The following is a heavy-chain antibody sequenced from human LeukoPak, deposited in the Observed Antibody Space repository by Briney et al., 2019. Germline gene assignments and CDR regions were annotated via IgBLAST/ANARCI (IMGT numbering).Heavy chain of an antibody. CDR2: IKQDGSEK. CDR1: GFTFSSYW. D-gene: IGHD3-22*01. CDR3: ARGRSYYDSSGYYGVYSLDY. Sequence: GGSLRLSCAASGFTFSSYWMSWVRQAPGKGLEWVANIKQDGSEKYYVDSVKGRFTISRDNAKNSLYLQMNSLRAEDTAVYYCARGRSYYDSSGYYGVYSLDYWGQGTLVTVSS. J-gene: IGHJ4*02. V-gene: IGHV3-7*01.